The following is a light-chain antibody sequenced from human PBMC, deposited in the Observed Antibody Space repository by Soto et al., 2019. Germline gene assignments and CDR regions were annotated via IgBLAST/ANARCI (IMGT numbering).Light chain of an antibody. J-gene: IGKJ1*01. CDR2: GAS. CDR1: QSFASNN. CDR3: QDYGTSWT. V-gene: IGKV3-20*01. Sequence: ESVLKQSTGTLSLSPGERATLSCRASQSFASNNLAWYQQKPGQSPRLLIYGASSRARGIPDRFTGSGSGTDFILTISRLEPEDFAVYYCQDYGTSWTFGQGTKVDIK.